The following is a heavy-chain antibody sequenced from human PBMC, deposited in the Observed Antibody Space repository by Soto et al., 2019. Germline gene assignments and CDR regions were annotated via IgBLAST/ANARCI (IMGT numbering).Heavy chain of an antibody. D-gene: IGHD3-10*01. CDR2: IYYSGST. CDR1: GGSISSYY. V-gene: IGHV4-59*01. Sequence: SETLSLTCTVSGGSISSYYWSWIRQPPGKGLEWIGYIYYSGSTNYNPSLKSRVTISVDTSKNQFSLKLSSVTAADTAVYYSARDRIGDYYGSGSYYRWFDPWGQGTLVTVSS. CDR3: ARDRIGDYYGSGSYYRWFDP. J-gene: IGHJ5*02.